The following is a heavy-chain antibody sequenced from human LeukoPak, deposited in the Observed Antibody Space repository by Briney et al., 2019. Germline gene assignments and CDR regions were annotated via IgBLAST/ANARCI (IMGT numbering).Heavy chain of an antibody. CDR2: IYYSGST. CDR1: GGSISSSSYY. J-gene: IGHJ4*02. Sequence: SETLSLTCTVSGGSISSSSYYWSWIRQHPGKGLEWIGYIYYSGSTYYNPSLKSRVTISVDTSKNQFSLKLSSVTAADTAVYYCAREQRKDTAMVSTFDYWGQGTLVTVSS. CDR3: AREQRKDTAMVSTFDY. D-gene: IGHD5-18*01. V-gene: IGHV4-31*03.